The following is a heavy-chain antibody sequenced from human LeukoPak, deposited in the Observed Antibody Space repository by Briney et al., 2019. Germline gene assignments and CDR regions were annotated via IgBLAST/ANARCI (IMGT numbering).Heavy chain of an antibody. CDR3: AREGGPYRPLDY. V-gene: IGHV4-34*01. CDR2: VHLSGRT. Sequence: PSETLSLTCAVYGGSFSGYYWSWIRQAPGEGLEWIGEVHLSGRTNYNPSLESRVTMSVEMSENHISLKLTSVTAADTAVYYCAREGGPYRPLDYSGQGTLVTVSS. J-gene: IGHJ4*02. CDR1: GGSFSGYY.